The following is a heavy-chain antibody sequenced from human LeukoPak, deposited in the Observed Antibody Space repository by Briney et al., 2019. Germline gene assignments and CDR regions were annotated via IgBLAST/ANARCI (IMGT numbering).Heavy chain of an antibody. CDR3: ARRLQGGSGSYYFDY. D-gene: IGHD6-19*01. CDR1: GFTFGSHW. Sequence: GGSLGLSCAASGFTFGSHWMHWVRQAPGKGLVWVSRISIDGSSTNYADSVKGRFTISRDNAKNTLYLQMNSLRAEDTAVYYCARRLQGGSGSYYFDYWGQGTLVTVSS. CDR2: ISIDGSST. J-gene: IGHJ4*02. V-gene: IGHV3-74*01.